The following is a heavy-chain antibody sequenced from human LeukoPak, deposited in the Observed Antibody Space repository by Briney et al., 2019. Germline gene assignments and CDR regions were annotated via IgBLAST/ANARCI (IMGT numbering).Heavy chain of an antibody. CDR3: ARGYCSSTSCYDVWRPLDY. V-gene: IGHV3-53*01. CDR2: IYSGGST. Sequence: GGSLRLSCAASGFTVSSNYMSWVRQAPGKGLEWVSVIYSGGSTYYADSVKGRFTISRDNSKNMLYLRMNSLRAEDTAVYYCARGYCSSTSCYDVWRPLDYWGQGTLVTVSS. J-gene: IGHJ4*02. D-gene: IGHD2-2*01. CDR1: GFTVSSNY.